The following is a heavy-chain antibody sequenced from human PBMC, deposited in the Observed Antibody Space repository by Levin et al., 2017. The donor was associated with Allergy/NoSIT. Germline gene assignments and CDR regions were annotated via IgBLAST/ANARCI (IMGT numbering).Heavy chain of an antibody. CDR2: MNPNSGNT. J-gene: IGHJ6*02. Sequence: ASVKVSCKASGYTFTTHDVNWVRQATGQGLEWMAWMNPNSGNTNYAQKFQGRVTLTRDTSISTVYMELSSLRSEDTAVYYCASAQWLRGGNGRYSYYGMDVWGQGTTVTVSS. CDR1: GYTFTTHD. V-gene: IGHV1-8*01. CDR3: ASAQWLRGGNGRYSYYGMDV. D-gene: IGHD6-19*01.